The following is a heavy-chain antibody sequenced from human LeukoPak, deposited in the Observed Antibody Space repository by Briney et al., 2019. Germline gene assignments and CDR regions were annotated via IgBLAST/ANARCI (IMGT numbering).Heavy chain of an antibody. CDR3: AKDPFGRRGYSYGYYFDY. D-gene: IGHD5-18*01. CDR2: ISGSGGST. CDR1: GFTFSSYA. V-gene: IGHV3-23*01. Sequence: GGSLRLSCAASGFTFSSYAMSWVRQAPGKGLEWVSAISGSGGSTYYADSVKGRFTISRDNSKNMLYLQMNSLRAEDTAVYYCAKDPFGRRGYSYGYYFDYWGQGTLVTVSS. J-gene: IGHJ4*02.